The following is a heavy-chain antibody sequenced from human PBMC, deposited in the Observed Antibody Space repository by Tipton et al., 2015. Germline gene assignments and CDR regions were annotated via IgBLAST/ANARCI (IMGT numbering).Heavy chain of an antibody. D-gene: IGHD3-22*01. V-gene: IGHV4-30-4*08. CDR1: GGSISSGNYY. CDR2: THHSGKT. CDR3: TREGFEDSSGFRY. Sequence: TLSLTCTVSGGSISSGNYYWTWVRQFPGKGLEWIGYTHHSGKTYYNPSLRSRIILSLDTSKNQFSLTLTSVTAADTAVYYCTREGFEDSSGFRYWGQGTLVTVSS. J-gene: IGHJ4*02.